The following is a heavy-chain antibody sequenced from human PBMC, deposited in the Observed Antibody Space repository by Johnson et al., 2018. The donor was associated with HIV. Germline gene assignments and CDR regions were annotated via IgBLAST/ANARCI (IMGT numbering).Heavy chain of an antibody. CDR2: ISGRGITI. J-gene: IGHJ3*01. V-gene: IGHV3-11*04. D-gene: IGHD3-22*01. CDR3: ASYVNDPGHVSMIPGGAFDV. Sequence: QVQLVESGGGLVKPGGSLRLSCAASGFTFSDSYMSWIRQAPGKGLEWVSYISGRGITIYYSDSVKGRFTISRDNAKNSLYLQMNSLRAEDTAMYYGASYVNDPGHVSMIPGGAFDVWGQGTMVTVSS. CDR1: GFTFSDSY.